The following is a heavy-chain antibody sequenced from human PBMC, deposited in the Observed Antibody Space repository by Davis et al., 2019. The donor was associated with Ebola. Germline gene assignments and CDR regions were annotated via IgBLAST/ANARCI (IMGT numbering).Heavy chain of an antibody. CDR3: AKVVDPHCSSTSCYTYYYGMDV. J-gene: IGHJ6*02. CDR1: GFTFDDYA. CDR2: ISGDGGST. D-gene: IGHD2-2*02. V-gene: IGHV3-43*02. Sequence: GESLKISCAASGFTFDDYAMHWVRQAPGKGLEWVSLISGDGGSTYYADSVKGRFTISRDNSKNSLYLQMNSLRTEDTALYYCAKVVDPHCSSTSCYTYYYGMDVWGQGTTVTVSS.